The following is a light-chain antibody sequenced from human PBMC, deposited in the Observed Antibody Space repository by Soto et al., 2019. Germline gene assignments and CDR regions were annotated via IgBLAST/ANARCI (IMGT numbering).Light chain of an antibody. J-gene: IGKJ3*01. Sequence: EIVLTQSPATLSLSPGERATLSCRASQSVSSYLAWYQQKPGQAPRLLIYDASNRATGLPARFSGSGSGTVCPLTISSLEPEDFAVDYCQQRSTWPTFGPGTKLDIK. CDR3: QQRSTWPT. V-gene: IGKV3-11*01. CDR2: DAS. CDR1: QSVSSY.